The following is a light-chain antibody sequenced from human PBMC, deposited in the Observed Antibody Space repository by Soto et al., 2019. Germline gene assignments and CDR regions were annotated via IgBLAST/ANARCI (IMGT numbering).Light chain of an antibody. J-gene: IGKJ5*01. CDR2: DTF. CDR1: QSVSSS. Sequence: EIVLTQSPAILSLSPGEIATLSCRASQSVSSSLAWYQQKPGQAPRLLIYDTFNRATDIPPRFSGSGSGTDFTLTISSLEPEDFAVYYCQQRTNWRIIFGQGTRLEIK. CDR3: QQRTNWRII. V-gene: IGKV3-11*01.